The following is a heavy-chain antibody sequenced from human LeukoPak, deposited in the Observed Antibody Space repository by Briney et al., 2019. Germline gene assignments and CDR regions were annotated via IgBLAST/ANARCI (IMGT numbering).Heavy chain of an antibody. CDR3: ARGYGSGSRGLYYFDY. D-gene: IGHD3-10*01. V-gene: IGHV1-2*04. J-gene: IGHJ4*02. CDR2: INPNSGGT. CDR1: GYTFTSYG. Sequence: GASVKVSCKASGYTFTSYGISWVRQAPGQGLEWMGWINPNSGGTNYAQRFQGWVTMTRDTSISTAYMELSRLRSDDTAVYYCARGYGSGSRGLYYFDYWGQGTLVTVSS.